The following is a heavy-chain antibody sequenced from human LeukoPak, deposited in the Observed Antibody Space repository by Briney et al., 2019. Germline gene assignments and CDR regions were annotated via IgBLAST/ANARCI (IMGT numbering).Heavy chain of an antibody. J-gene: IGHJ4*02. CDR3: AREGAAVGPYYFDY. D-gene: IGHD6-13*01. CDR1: GGSISGRSYY. CDR2: IYYSGST. V-gene: IGHV4-39*07. Sequence: SETLSLTCTVSGGSISGRSYYWGWIRQPPGKGLEWIGSIYYSGSTYYNPSLKSRVTISVDTSKNQFSLKLSSVTAADTAVYCCAREGAAVGPYYFDYWGQGILVTVSS.